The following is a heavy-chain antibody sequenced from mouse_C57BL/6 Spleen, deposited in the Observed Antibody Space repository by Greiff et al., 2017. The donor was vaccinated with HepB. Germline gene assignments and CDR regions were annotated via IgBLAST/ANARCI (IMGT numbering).Heavy chain of an antibody. J-gene: IGHJ2*01. D-gene: IGHD1-1*01. Sequence: VKLQQPGAELVKPGASVKLSCKASGYTFTSYWMQWVKQRPGQGLEWIGEIDPSDSYTNYNQKFKGKATLTVDTSSSTAYMQLSSLTSEDSAVYYCARRGGSSLDYWGQGTTLTVSS. V-gene: IGHV1-50*01. CDR2: IDPSDSYT. CDR1: GYTFTSYW. CDR3: ARRGGSSLDY.